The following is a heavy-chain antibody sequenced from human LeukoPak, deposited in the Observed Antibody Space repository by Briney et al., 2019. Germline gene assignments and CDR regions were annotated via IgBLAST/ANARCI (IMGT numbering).Heavy chain of an antibody. J-gene: IGHJ4*02. CDR2: INTDGSST. V-gene: IGHV3-74*01. CDR1: GFTFSSYW. Sequence: GGSLRLSCAASGFTFSSYWMHRVRQAPGKGLVWVSRINTDGSSTSYADSVRGRFTISRDNAKNTLYLQMNSLRAEDTAVYYCVRDEEYYDSSGYSHWGQGTLVTVSS. CDR3: VRDEEYYDSSGYSH. D-gene: IGHD3-22*01.